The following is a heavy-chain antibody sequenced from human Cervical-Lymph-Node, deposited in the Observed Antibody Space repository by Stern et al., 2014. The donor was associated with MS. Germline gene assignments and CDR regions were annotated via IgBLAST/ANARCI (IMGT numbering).Heavy chain of an antibody. Sequence: QVQLVQSGGGVVQPGRSLRLSCAASGFSFSTYGMHWVRQAPGKGPEWVAVIWYEGKTKYYADSVKGRFSISRDNSKNMLYVQMDSLRVDDTAVYYCARAMNSGSYSGLDYWGQGTLVTVSS. CDR3: ARAMNSGSYSGLDY. CDR2: IWYEGKTK. J-gene: IGHJ4*02. CDR1: GFSFSTYG. V-gene: IGHV3-33*01. D-gene: IGHD1-26*01.